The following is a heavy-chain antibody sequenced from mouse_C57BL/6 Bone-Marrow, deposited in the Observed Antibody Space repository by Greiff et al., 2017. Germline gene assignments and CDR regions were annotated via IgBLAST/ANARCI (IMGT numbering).Heavy chain of an antibody. V-gene: IGHV1-64*01. D-gene: IGHD1-1*01. CDR2: IHPNSGST. J-gene: IGHJ4*01. CDR1: GYTFTSYW. CDR3: AREDYYDGSSYYAMDY. Sequence: QVQLQQPGAELVKPGASVKLSCKASGYTFTSYWVHWVKQRPGQGLEWIGMIHPNSGSTNYNEKFKSKATLTVDKSSSTAYMQLSSLTSEDSAVYYCAREDYYDGSSYYAMDYWGQGTSVTVSS.